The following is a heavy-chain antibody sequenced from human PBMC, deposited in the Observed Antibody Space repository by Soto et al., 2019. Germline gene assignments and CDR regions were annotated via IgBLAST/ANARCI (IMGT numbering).Heavy chain of an antibody. CDR1: GYSFTSYW. CDR2: IDPSDSYT. CDR3: ARLTPLAAAVDY. J-gene: IGHJ4*02. V-gene: IGHV5-10-1*01. Sequence: ESLKISCKGSGYSFTSYWISWVRQMPGKGLEWMGRIDPSDSYTNYSPSFQGHVTISADKSISTAYLQWSSLKASDTAMYYCARLTPLAAAVDYWGQGTLVTVSS. D-gene: IGHD6-13*01.